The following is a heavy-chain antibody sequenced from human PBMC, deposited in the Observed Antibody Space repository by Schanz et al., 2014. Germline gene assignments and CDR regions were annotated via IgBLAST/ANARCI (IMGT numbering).Heavy chain of an antibody. CDR3: GKSQGSRFES. D-gene: IGHD1-26*01. Sequence: EVQLLESGGGLVQPGGSLRLSCAASGFTFSAYAMTWVRQAPGKGLEYVSAISHDGYSTYYADSVKGRFTISRDNSKNTLDRERSSLRAEDTEGERGGKSQGSRFESWGQGSLVTVAS. CDR2: ISHDGYST. CDR1: GFTFSAYA. J-gene: IGHJ5*01. V-gene: IGHV3-64D*06.